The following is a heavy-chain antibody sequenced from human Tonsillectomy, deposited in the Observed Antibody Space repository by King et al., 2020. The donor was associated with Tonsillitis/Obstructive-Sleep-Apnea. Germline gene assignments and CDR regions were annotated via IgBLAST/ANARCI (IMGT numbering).Heavy chain of an antibody. J-gene: IGHJ5*02. CDR1: GDSISSGGYY. CDR2: IYYSGST. Sequence: VQLQESGPGLVKPSQTLSLTCTVSGDSISSGGYYWSWIRQHPGKGLEWIGYIYYSGSTYYNPSLESRLTIALDTSKNQFSLKRSSVTAADTAVYYCARELPYCTNGVCSGHNWFDPWGQGTLVTVSS. V-gene: IGHV4-31*03. D-gene: IGHD2-8*01. CDR3: ARELPYCTNGVCSGHNWFDP.